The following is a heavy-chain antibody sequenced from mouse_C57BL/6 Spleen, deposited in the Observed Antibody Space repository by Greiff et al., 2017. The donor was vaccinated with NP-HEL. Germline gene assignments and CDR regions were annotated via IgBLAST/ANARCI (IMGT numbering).Heavy chain of an antibody. D-gene: IGHD2-5*01. CDR1: GYAFSSYW. Sequence: VQRVESGAELVKPGASVKISCKASGYAFSSYWMNWVKQRPGKGLEWIGQIYPGDGDTNYNGKFKGKATLTADKSSSTAYMQLSSLTSEDSAVYFCARSGYSNLYYYAMDYWGQGTSVTVSS. CDR3: ARSGYSNLYYYAMDY. J-gene: IGHJ4*01. CDR2: IYPGDGDT. V-gene: IGHV1-80*01.